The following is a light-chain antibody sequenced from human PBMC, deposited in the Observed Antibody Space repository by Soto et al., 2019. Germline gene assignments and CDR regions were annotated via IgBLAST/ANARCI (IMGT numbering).Light chain of an antibody. CDR3: SSFTSTSTRL. J-gene: IGLJ1*01. CDR1: SSDVGTSNY. V-gene: IGLV2-11*01. CDR2: DVT. Sequence: QSVLTQPRSVSGSPGQSVTISCTGTSSDVGTSNYVSWYQQHPGKAPKLMIYDVTKRPSGVPDRFSASKSGNTASLTISGLQADDEADYYCSSFTSTSTRLFGSGTKVTVL.